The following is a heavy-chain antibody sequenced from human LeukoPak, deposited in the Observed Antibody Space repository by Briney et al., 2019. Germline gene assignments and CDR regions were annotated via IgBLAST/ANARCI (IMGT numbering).Heavy chain of an antibody. CDR1: GYTFTYRY. Sequence: GASVKVSCKASGYTFTYRYLHWVRQAPGQALEWMGWIDTNTGNPTYAQGFIGRFVFSLDTSVTTAYLQISSLKTEDTAVYYCARGYDTTGYFSYWGQGTLVTVSS. CDR2: IDTNTGNP. V-gene: IGHV7-4-1*02. D-gene: IGHD3-22*01. CDR3: ARGYDTTGYFSY. J-gene: IGHJ4*02.